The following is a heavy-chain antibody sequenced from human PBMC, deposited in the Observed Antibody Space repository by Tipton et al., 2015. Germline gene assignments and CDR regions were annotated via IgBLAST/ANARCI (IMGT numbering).Heavy chain of an antibody. V-gene: IGHV4-59*01. Sequence: TLSLTCSVSSDSISKYYWSWIRQPPGKELEWIGYIQYSGSTHYNPSLKSRVTISVDTSKTQFSLKMSSVTASDTAVYYCARARGRHGGLFDSWGQGILVTVSS. CDR3: ARARGRHGGLFDS. J-gene: IGHJ4*02. CDR2: IQYSGST. D-gene: IGHD4-23*01. CDR1: SDSISKYY.